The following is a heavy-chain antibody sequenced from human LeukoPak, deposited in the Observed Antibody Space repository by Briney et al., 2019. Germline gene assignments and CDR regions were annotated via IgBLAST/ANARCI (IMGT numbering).Heavy chain of an antibody. V-gene: IGHV1-69*13. CDR3: ARPGRGYSGYGY. D-gene: IGHD5-12*01. J-gene: IGHJ4*02. CDR2: IIPIFGTA. Sequence: SVNVSCRASGGTFSSYAISWVRQAPGQGLEWMGGIIPIFGTANYAQKFQGRVTITADESTSTAYMELSSLRSEDTAVYYCARPGRGYSGYGYWGQGTLVTVSS. CDR1: GGTFSSYA.